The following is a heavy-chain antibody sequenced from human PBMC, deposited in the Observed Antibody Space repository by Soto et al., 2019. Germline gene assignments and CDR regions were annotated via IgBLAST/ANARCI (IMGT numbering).Heavy chain of an antibody. J-gene: IGHJ3*02. CDR2: IWYDGSNK. V-gene: IGHV3-33*01. CDR1: GFTFSSYG. Sequence: QVQLVESGGGVVQPGRSLRLSCAASGFTFSSYGMHWVRQAPGKGLEWVAVIWYDGSNKYYADSVKGPFTISRDNSKNTLYLQMNSLRAEDTAVYYCARDAMGGYYDSSGYPRHDAFDIWGQGTMVTVSS. CDR3: ARDAMGGYYDSSGYPRHDAFDI. D-gene: IGHD3-22*01.